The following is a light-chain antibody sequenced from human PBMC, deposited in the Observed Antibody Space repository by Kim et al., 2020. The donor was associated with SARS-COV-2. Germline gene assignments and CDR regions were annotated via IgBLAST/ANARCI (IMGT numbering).Light chain of an antibody. V-gene: IGLV9-49*01. J-gene: IGLJ1*01. CDR3: GADHGSGSNFVFV. CDR1: SGYSNYK. Sequence: CTLSSGYSNYKVDWYQQRPGKGPRFVMRVGTGGIVGSKGDGIPDRFSVLGSGLNRYLTIKNIQEEDESDYHCGADHGSGSNFVFVFGTGTKVTVL. CDR2: VGTGGIVG.